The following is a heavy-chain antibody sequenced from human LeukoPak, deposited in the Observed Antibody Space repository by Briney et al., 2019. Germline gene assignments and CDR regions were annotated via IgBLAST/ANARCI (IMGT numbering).Heavy chain of an antibody. Sequence: QPGGSLRLSCTASGFTFSDHYMDWARQAPGKGLEWVGRTRNKANSYTTDYAAPVKGRFTISRDDSKNSLYLQMNSLQTEDTAVYHCVRVRVESGYFFDYWGQGTLVSVSS. J-gene: IGHJ4*02. CDR1: GFTFSDHY. V-gene: IGHV3-72*01. CDR3: VRVRVESGYFFDY. CDR2: TRNKANSYTT. D-gene: IGHD3-10*01.